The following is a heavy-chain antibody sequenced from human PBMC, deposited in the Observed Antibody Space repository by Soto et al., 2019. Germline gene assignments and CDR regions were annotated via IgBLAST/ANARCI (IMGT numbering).Heavy chain of an antibody. CDR2: IIPILGIA. J-gene: IGHJ4*02. V-gene: IGHV1-69*02. D-gene: IGHD2-15*01. CDR3: GKEYGGKDGDY. CDR1: GGTFSSYT. Sequence: QVQLVQSGAEVKKPGASVKVSCKASGGTFSSYTISWVRQAPGQGLEWMGRIIPILGIAHYAQKFQGRVTTTADKSTSTAYMELSSLSSEDTAVYYCGKEYGGKDGDYWGQGTLVTVSS.